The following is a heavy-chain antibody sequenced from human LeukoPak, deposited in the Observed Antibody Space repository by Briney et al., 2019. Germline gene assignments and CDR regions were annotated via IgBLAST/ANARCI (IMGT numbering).Heavy chain of an antibody. CDR3: ARGEWDLLFYY. CDR1: GGSISGYY. CDR2: IFYSGST. Sequence: PSETLSLTCTVSGGSISGYYWSWIRQTPGEGLEWIGYIFYSGSTNYNPSLKSRVTISVDASKNQFSLKLSSVTAADTAVYYCARGEWDLLFYYWGQGTLVTVSS. J-gene: IGHJ4*02. D-gene: IGHD1-26*01. V-gene: IGHV4-59*01.